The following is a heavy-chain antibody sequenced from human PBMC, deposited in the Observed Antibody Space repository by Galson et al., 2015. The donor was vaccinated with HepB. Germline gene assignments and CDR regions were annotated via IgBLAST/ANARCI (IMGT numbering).Heavy chain of an antibody. J-gene: IGHJ4*02. CDR1: GYTFTSYA. D-gene: IGHD3-10*01. CDR3: ARALMVRGVSTAGY. Sequence: SVKVSCKASGYTFTSYAMHWVRQAPGQRLEWMGWINAGNGNTKYSQKFQGRVTITRDTSASTAYMELCSLRSEDTAVYYCARALMVRGVSTAGYWGQGTLVTVSS. CDR2: INAGNGNT. V-gene: IGHV1-3*01.